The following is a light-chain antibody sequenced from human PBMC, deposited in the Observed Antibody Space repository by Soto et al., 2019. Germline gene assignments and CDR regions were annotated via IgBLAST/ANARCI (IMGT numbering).Light chain of an antibody. CDR1: SSDVGGYNY. Sequence: QSALTQPASVSGSPGQSITISCTGTSSDVGGYNYVSWYQQHPGKAPKLMIYEVSYRPSGVSNRFSGSKSGNTASLTISGLQPEDEADYYCTSYTTSTTLLFGGGTSLTVL. J-gene: IGLJ2*01. V-gene: IGLV2-14*01. CDR2: EVS. CDR3: TSYTTSTTLL.